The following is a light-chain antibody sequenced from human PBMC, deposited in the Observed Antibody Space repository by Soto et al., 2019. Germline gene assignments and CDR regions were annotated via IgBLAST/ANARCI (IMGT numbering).Light chain of an antibody. V-gene: IGLV2-23*01. CDR1: SSDVGSYNL. Sequence: QSVLTQPASVSGSPGQSITISCTGISSDVGSYNLVSWYQQHPGKAPKLMIYEGSKRPSGVSNRFSGSKSGNTASLTISGLQAEDEADSYCCSYAGSSTPYVFGTGTKVTVL. CDR2: EGS. CDR3: CSYAGSSTPYV. J-gene: IGLJ1*01.